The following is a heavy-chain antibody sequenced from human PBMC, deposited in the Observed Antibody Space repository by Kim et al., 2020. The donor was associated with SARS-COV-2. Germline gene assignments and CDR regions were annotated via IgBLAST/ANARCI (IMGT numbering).Heavy chain of an antibody. CDR3: ARDRTVATIEGATLRGWFDP. J-gene: IGHJ5*02. CDR2: ISLTTKTV. CDR1: GFRFGDYY. Sequence: GGSLRLSCTASGFRFGDYYMAWIRQAPGKGLEWISYISLTTKTVYHADSVRGRFTISRDNGRGLLYLQMSRLRVEDTAIYYCARDRTVATIEGATLRGWFDPWGQGTLVTV. V-gene: IGHV3-11*01. D-gene: IGHD5-12*01.